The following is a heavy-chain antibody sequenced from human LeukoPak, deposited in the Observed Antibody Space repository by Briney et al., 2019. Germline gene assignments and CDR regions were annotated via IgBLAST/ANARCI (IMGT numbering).Heavy chain of an antibody. V-gene: IGHV3-48*04. D-gene: IGHD6-25*01. Sequence: PGGSMRLSCAASGFTSSSDTMHWVRQAPGKGLEWVSDISSGSSTINYADAVKGRFTISRDNAKNSLYLQMNSLRAEDTAVYYCARGSSGYWSQGTLVTVSS. CDR2: ISSGSSTI. CDR1: GFTSSSDT. CDR3: ARGSSGY. J-gene: IGHJ4*02.